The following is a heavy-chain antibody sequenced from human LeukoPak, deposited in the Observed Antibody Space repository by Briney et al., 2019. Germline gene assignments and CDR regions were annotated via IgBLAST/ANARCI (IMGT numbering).Heavy chain of an antibody. Sequence: NAGGSLRLSCAASGFTFSDYYMSWIRQAPGKGLEWVSYISSSGSTIYYADSVKGRFTISRDNAKNSLYLQMNSLRAEDTAVYYCARDLGDTAMVTTLAYGMDVWGQGTTVTVSS. V-gene: IGHV3-11*01. CDR2: ISSSGSTI. J-gene: IGHJ6*02. CDR1: GFTFSDYY. D-gene: IGHD5-18*01. CDR3: ARDLGDTAMVTTLAYGMDV.